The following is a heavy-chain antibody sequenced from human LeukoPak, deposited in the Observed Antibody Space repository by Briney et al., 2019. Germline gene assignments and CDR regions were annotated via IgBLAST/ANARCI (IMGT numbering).Heavy chain of an antibody. J-gene: IGHJ4*02. CDR2: AFHSGST. CDR1: GYSISSGRY. V-gene: IGHV4-38-2*01. Sequence: SETLPLTCAVSGYSISSGRYWGWIRQPPGKGPEWIGSAFHSGSTYYNPSLKSRVTISVDTPKNQFSLNLRSVTAADTAVYYCARSLSTAGIDYWGQGTLVAVSS. CDR3: ARSLSTAGIDY. D-gene: IGHD2-2*01.